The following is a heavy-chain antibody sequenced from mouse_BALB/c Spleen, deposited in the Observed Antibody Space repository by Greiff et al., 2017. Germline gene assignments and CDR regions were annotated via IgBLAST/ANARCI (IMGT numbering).Heavy chain of an antibody. Sequence: VQLQQSGAELVKPGASVKLSCTASGFNIKDTYMHWVKQRPEQGLEWIGRIDPANGNTKYDPKFQGKATITADTSSNTAYLQLSSLTSEDTAVYYCAQVITTVVADDFDYWGQGTTLTVSS. CDR3: AQVITTVVADDFDY. CDR1: GFNIKDTY. CDR2: IDPANGNT. J-gene: IGHJ2*01. V-gene: IGHV14-3*02. D-gene: IGHD1-1*01.